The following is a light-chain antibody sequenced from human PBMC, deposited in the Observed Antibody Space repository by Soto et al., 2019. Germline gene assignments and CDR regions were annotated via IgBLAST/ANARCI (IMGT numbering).Light chain of an antibody. CDR3: QQYGSSPPFT. Sequence: EIVLTQSPGTLSLSPGERATLSCRASQSVSSTYIAWYQQNPGQAPRLLIYGASSRATGIPDRFSGSGSGKDFTLTISRLEPEDFAVYFCQQYGSSPPFTFGQGTKVEIK. CDR2: GAS. J-gene: IGKJ2*01. V-gene: IGKV3-20*01. CDR1: QSVSSTY.